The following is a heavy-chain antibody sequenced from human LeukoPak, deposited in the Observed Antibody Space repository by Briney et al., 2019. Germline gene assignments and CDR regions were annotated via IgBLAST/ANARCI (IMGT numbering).Heavy chain of an antibody. CDR2: ISSSSSTI. J-gene: IGHJ4*02. D-gene: IGHD3-22*01. Sequence: GGSLRLSCAASGFTFSSYAMSWVRQAPGKGLEWVSYISSSSSTIYYADSVKGRFTISRDNAKNSLYLQMNSLRAEDTAVYYCAREDYYDSSDYWGQGTLVTVSS. V-gene: IGHV3-48*04. CDR3: AREDYYDSSDY. CDR1: GFTFSSYA.